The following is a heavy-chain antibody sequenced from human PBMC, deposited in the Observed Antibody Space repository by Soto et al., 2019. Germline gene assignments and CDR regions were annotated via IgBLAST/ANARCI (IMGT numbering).Heavy chain of an antibody. Sequence: QVQLQESGPGLVKPSQTLSLTRTVSGGSISSGDYYWSWIRQPPGKGLEWIGYIYYSGSTYYNPSLTSRVTISVDTSKNQFSLKLSSVTAADTAVYYCARGTTGEVYYYYGMDVWGQGTTVTVSS. CDR2: IYYSGST. CDR3: ARGTTGEVYYYYGMDV. V-gene: IGHV4-30-4*01. J-gene: IGHJ6*02. CDR1: GGSISSGDYY. D-gene: IGHD4-4*01.